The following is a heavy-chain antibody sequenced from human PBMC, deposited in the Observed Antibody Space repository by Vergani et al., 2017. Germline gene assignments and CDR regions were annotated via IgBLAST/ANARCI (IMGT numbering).Heavy chain of an antibody. V-gene: IGHV3-30*18. CDR1: GFPFSSYG. CDR3: AKGDTAMAIFDY. CDR2: ISYDGSNK. D-gene: IGHD5-18*01. J-gene: IGHJ4*02. Sequence: QVQLVESGGGVVQPGRSLRLSCAASGFPFSSYGMHWVRQAPGKGLEWVAVISYDGSNKNYADSVKGRFTISRDNSKNTLYLQMNSLRAEDTAVYYCAKGDTAMAIFDYWGQGTLVTVSS.